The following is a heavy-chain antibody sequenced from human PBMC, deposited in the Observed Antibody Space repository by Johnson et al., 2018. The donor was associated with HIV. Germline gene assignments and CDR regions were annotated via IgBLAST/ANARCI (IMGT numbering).Heavy chain of an antibody. CDR3: ARSVNAGRPFDI. CDR2: ISSSDSAI. CDR1: GFTFSDSY. V-gene: IGHV3-11*04. J-gene: IGHJ3*02. Sequence: QVHLVESGGGLVKPGGSLRLSCGASGFTFSDSYMNWIRQAPGKGLEWVSYISSSDSAIWYADSVKGRFTVSRDNAKNSLYLQMNSLRAEDTAVYYCARSVNAGRPFDIWGQGTLVTVSS. D-gene: IGHD2-8*01.